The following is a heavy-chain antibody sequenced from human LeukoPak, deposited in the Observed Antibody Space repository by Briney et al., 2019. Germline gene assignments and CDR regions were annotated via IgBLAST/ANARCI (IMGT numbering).Heavy chain of an antibody. D-gene: IGHD6-13*01. CDR2: INPSGGST. CDR3: ARDLGTQSIAAAGSTDY. CDR1: GYTFTSYY. J-gene: IGHJ4*02. Sequence: GASVKVSCKASGYTFTSYYMHWVRQAPGQGLEWMGIINPSGGSTSYAQKFQGRVTMTRDTSTSTVYMELSSLRSEDTAVYYCARDLGTQSIAAAGSTDYWGQGTLVTVSS. V-gene: IGHV1-46*01.